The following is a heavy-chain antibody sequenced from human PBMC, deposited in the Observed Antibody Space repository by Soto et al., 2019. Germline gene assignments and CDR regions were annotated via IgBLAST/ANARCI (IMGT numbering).Heavy chain of an antibody. J-gene: IGHJ3*02. CDR1: GFGLSSYW. CDR2: TNNDGSAT. D-gene: IGHD5-12*01. CDR3: AREMATISLGAFDI. V-gene: IGHV3-74*01. Sequence: GGSLRLSCAASGFGLSSYWMHWVRQAPGKGLVWVSRTNNDGSATTYADSVRGRFTSFRDNAKNTLFLQMTSLGVEDTAVYYCAREMATISLGAFDIWGEGTMVTVSS.